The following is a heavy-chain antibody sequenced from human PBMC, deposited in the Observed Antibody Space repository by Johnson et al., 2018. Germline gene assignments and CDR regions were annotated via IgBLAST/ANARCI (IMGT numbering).Heavy chain of an antibody. CDR2: INHSGST. D-gene: IGHD3-22*01. CDR1: GGSFSGYY. CDR3: AIVVNGAMIVFGAFDI. J-gene: IGHJ3*02. V-gene: IGHV4-34*01. Sequence: QVQLQQWGAGLLKPSETLSLTCAVYGGSFSGYYWSWIRQPPGKGLEWIGEINHSGSTNYNPSLKSRVTISVDTSNNQFSLKLSSLTAADTGVYYCAIVVNGAMIVFGAFDIWGQGTMVTGSS.